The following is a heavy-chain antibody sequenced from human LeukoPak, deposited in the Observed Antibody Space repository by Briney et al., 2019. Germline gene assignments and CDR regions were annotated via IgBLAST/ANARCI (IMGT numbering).Heavy chain of an antibody. CDR1: GFTFSTYE. CDR2: ITSSGAAV. J-gene: IGHJ4*02. CDR3: ARVYHSSTGQGVDY. V-gene: IGHV3-48*03. Sequence: PGGSLRLSCAASGFTFSTYEMNWVRQAPGKGLEWVSYITSSGAAVYYADSVKGRFTVSRDNAQKILYLQMSSLRSEDTAVYYCARVYHSSTGQGVDYWGQGTLVTVSS. D-gene: IGHD6-19*01.